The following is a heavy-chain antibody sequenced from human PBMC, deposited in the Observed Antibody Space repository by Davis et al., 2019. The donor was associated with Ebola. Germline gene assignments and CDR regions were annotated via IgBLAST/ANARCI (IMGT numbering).Heavy chain of an antibody. D-gene: IGHD6-19*01. CDR3: TLSGIAVAGRTDY. CDR2: IRSKANSYAT. J-gene: IGHJ4*02. CDR1: GFTFSGSA. V-gene: IGHV3-73*01. Sequence: PGGSLRLSCAASGFTFSGSAMHWVRQASGKGLEWVGRIRSKANSYATAYAASVKGRFTISRDDSKNTAYLQMNSLKTEDTAVYYCTLSGIAVAGRTDYWGQGTLVTVSS.